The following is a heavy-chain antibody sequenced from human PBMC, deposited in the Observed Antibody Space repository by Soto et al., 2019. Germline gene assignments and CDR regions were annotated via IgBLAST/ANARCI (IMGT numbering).Heavy chain of an antibody. Sequence: PGGSLRLSCAASGFTFSNYAMSWVRQAPGKGLEWVSTFSSSGGVTYYADSVKGRFTISRDNSKNTLYLQMNSLRAEDTAVYYCTTDSYTTIIIVRFDYWGHGTLVTVSS. J-gene: IGHJ4*01. CDR3: TTDSYTTIIIVRFDY. V-gene: IGHV3-23*01. CDR1: GFTFSNYA. CDR2: FSSSGGVT. D-gene: IGHD3-22*01.